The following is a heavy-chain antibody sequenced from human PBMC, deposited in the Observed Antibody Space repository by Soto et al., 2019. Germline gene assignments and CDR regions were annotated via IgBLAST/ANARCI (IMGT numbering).Heavy chain of an antibody. CDR1: GYTFTSYG. CDR3: ARDLGGCTDY. V-gene: IGHV1-18*01. D-gene: IGHD6-19*01. J-gene: IGHJ4*02. Sequence: GASVKFSCKASGYTFTSYGISWVRQAPGQVLECMVWISAYNGNTNYXXKLQGRVXXTRDTSASTAXMELSXLRSEDTTVYYCARDLGGCTDYWCQGTLVTVSS. CDR2: ISAYNGNT.